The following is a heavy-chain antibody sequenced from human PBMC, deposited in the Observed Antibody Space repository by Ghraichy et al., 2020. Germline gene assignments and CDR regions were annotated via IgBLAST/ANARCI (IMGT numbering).Heavy chain of an antibody. CDR3: AREPRASSRFDP. J-gene: IGHJ5*02. CDR1: GYTFTFYG. V-gene: IGHV1-18*01. CDR2: ISASSGTT. D-gene: IGHD3-10*01. Sequence: ASVKVSCKASGYTFTFYGISWVRQAPGQGLEWIGWISASSGTTNYAQKFQGRVTMTTETSTTTAYMELTSLTSDDTAVYFCAREPRASSRFDPWGQGTLVFVSS.